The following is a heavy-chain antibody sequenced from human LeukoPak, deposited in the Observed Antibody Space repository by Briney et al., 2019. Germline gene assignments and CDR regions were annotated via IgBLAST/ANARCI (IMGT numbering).Heavy chain of an antibody. CDR1: GFTFSNYW. D-gene: IGHD3-3*01. V-gene: IGHV3-7*01. Sequence: GGSLRLSCAASGFTFSNYWMTWVRQAPGKGLEWVANIKQDGSEISYVDSVKGRFTISRDNAKNSLYLQMNNLGVEDTAVYYCARDGVVDFWISYGTCYYYYYMDVWGKGTTVTVSS. CDR3: ARDGVVDFWISYGTCYYYYYMDV. CDR2: IKQDGSEI. J-gene: IGHJ6*03.